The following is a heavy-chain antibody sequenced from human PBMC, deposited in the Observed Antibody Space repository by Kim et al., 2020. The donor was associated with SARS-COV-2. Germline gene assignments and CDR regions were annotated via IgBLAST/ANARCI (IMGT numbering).Heavy chain of an antibody. D-gene: IGHD6-13*01. CDR2: IWYDGSNK. Sequence: GGSLRLSCAASGFTFSSYGMHWVRQAPGKGLEWVAVIWYDGSNKYYADSVKGRFTISRDNSKNTLYLQMNSLRAEDTAVYYCARDTPSSSWGSSYYYYGMDVWGQGTTVTVSS. J-gene: IGHJ6*02. V-gene: IGHV3-33*01. CDR1: GFTFSSYG. CDR3: ARDTPSSSWGSSYYYYGMDV.